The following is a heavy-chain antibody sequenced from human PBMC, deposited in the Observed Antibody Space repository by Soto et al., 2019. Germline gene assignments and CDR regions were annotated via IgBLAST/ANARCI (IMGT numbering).Heavy chain of an antibody. Sequence: SETLSLTCTVSGASISNRSNHWGWIRQPPGKRLEWIGNSFYSGTSYYNPSLKSRVIIFVDTSKNQFSLKLSSVTAADTAVYYCARHSVAMTATPTFDYWGQGTLVTVSS. CDR1: GASISNRSNH. CDR2: SFYSGTS. D-gene: IGHD2-21*02. J-gene: IGHJ4*02. V-gene: IGHV4-39*01. CDR3: ARHSVAMTATPTFDY.